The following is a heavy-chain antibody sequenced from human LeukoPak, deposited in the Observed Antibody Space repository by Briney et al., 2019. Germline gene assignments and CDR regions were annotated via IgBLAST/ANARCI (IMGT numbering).Heavy chain of an antibody. CDR2: IRYDGSNK. V-gene: IGHV3-30*02. Sequence: GGSLRLSCAASGFTFSSYAMHWVRQAPGKGLEWVAFIRYDGSNKYYADSVKGRFTISRDNSKNTLYLQMNSLRAEDTAVYYCAKGEWGTGYYSDYWGQGTLVTVSS. D-gene: IGHD3/OR15-3a*01. CDR1: GFTFSSYA. J-gene: IGHJ4*02. CDR3: AKGEWGTGYYSDY.